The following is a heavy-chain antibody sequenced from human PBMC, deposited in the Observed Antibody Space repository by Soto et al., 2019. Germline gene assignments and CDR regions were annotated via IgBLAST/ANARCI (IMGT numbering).Heavy chain of an antibody. CDR1: GYTFTIYW. Sequence: PVESLKIACQVCGYTFTIYWIGWFRQIPGKGLEWMGIIYPSDSDTRYSPSFQGQVTISADQSINTAYLQWDSLKASDNAIYYCERTANTVEEQFELWGQGTTVSVSS. D-gene: IGHD4-17*01. V-gene: IGHV5-51*03. CDR2: IYPSDSDT. CDR3: ERTANTVEEQFEL. J-gene: IGHJ4*02.